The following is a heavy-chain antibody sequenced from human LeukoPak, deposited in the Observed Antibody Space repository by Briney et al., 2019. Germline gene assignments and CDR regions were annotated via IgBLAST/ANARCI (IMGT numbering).Heavy chain of an antibody. J-gene: IGHJ4*02. D-gene: IGHD3-10*01. CDR1: GLTFSIYA. CDR2: ISGSGGST. CDR3: AKVPYGSGSYYTDKIDY. V-gene: IGHV3-23*01. Sequence: GGSLRLSCAASGLTFSIYAMSWVRQAPGKGLEWVSAISGSGGSTYYADSVKGRFTISRDNSKNTLYLQMNSLRAEDTAVYYCAKVPYGSGSYYTDKIDYWGQGTLVTVSS.